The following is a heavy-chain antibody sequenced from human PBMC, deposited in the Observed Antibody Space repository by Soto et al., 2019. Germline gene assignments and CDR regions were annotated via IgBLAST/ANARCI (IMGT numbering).Heavy chain of an antibody. CDR3: AREGCSSTSCYSYYYGMDV. CDR2: ISYDGSNK. V-gene: IGHV3-30-3*01. J-gene: IGHJ6*02. Sequence: XLSLRPSFAASGFTFSSYAMHWVRQAPGKGLEWVAVISYDGSNKYYADSVKGRFTISRDNSKNTLYLQMNSLRAEDTAVYYCAREGCSSTSCYSYYYGMDVWGQGTTVTVSS. CDR1: GFTFSSYA. D-gene: IGHD2-2*01.